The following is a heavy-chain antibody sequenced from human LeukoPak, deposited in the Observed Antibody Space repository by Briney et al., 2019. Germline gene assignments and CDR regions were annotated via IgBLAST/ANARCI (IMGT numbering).Heavy chain of an antibody. J-gene: IGHJ5*02. CDR1: GGSFSGYY. CDR2: INHSGST. Sequence: SETLSLTCAVYGGSFSGYYWSWIRQPPGKWLEWIGEINHSGSTNYNPSLKSRVTISVDTSKNQFSLKLSSVTAADTAVYYCAREGIVVVSAAPHWFDPWGQGTLVTVSS. D-gene: IGHD2-2*01. CDR3: AREGIVVVSAAPHWFDP. V-gene: IGHV4-34*01.